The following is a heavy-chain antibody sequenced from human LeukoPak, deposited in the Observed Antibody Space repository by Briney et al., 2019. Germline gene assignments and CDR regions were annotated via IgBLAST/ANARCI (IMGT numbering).Heavy chain of an antibody. D-gene: IGHD1-20*01. V-gene: IGHV3-30-3*01. CDR1: GFTFSSYA. CDR2: ISYDGSNK. Sequence: GGSLRLSCAASGFTFSSYAMHWVRQAPGKGLEWVAVISYDGSNKYYADSVKGRFTISRDNSKNTLYLQMNSLRAEDTAVYYCARGKMTSMYNWKTYYMDVWGKGTTVTVSS. J-gene: IGHJ6*03. CDR3: ARGKMTSMYNWKTYYMDV.